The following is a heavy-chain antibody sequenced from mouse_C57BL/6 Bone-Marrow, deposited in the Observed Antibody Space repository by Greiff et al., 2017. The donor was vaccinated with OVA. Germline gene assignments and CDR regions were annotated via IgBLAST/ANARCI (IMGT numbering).Heavy chain of an antibody. V-gene: IGHV5-17*01. J-gene: IGHJ4*01. CDR2: ISSGSSTI. D-gene: IGHD4-1*01. Sequence: EVKLMESGGGLVKPGGSLKLSCAASGFTFSDYGMHWVRQAPEKGLEWVAYISSGSSTISYADTVKGRFTISRDNDKNTLFMQMTSLSSEDTAMYYCARRTGTCDYYAMDYWGQGTSVTVSS. CDR1: GFTFSDYG. CDR3: ARRTGTCDYYAMDY.